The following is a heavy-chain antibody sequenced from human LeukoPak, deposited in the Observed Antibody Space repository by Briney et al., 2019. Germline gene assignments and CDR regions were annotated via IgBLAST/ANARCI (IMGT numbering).Heavy chain of an antibody. V-gene: IGHV4-59*08. D-gene: IGHD6-13*01. CDR1: GGSINTYY. Sequence: SETLSLTCTVSGGSINTYYWSWFRQPPGKGLEFTGYISASGIINYNPSLESRLIMSLDTSKNQFSLNLMSVTAADTAVYYCARHKKSSWSYYYYYMDVWGKGTTVTISS. CDR3: ARHKKSSWSYYYYYMDV. CDR2: ISASGII. J-gene: IGHJ6*03.